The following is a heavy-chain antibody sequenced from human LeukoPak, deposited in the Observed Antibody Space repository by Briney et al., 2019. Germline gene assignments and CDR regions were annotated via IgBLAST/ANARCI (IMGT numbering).Heavy chain of an antibody. Sequence: VASVKVSCKASGYTFTAYYMHWVRQAPGQGLEWMGWINPNSGGTNYAQKFQGRVTMTSDTSISTAYMELSRLRSDDTAVYYCARAHYYYAMDVWGQGTTVTVSS. CDR1: GYTFTAYY. J-gene: IGHJ6*02. CDR2: INPNSGGT. V-gene: IGHV1-2*02. CDR3: ARAHYYYAMDV.